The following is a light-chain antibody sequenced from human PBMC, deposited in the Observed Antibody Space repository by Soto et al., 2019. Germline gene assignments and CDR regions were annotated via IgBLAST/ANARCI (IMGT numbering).Light chain of an antibody. J-gene: IGKJ1*01. Sequence: EVVMTQSPATLSISPGERGTLSCRASQSVSSNLAWYQQKPGQAPRLLISGASTRATGIPARFSGSGSGTEFTLTISSLQSEDSSVYYCQQYNSWPRTFVQGTKVEI. CDR2: GAS. CDR1: QSVSSN. V-gene: IGKV3-15*01. CDR3: QQYNSWPRT.